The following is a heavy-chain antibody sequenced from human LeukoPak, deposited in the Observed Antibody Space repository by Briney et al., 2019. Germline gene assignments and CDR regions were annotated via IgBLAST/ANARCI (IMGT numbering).Heavy chain of an antibody. Sequence: ASVKVSCKASGYTFIGYYIHWVRQAPGQGLEWMGSINPTSGVTNYAQKFQGSVTMTRDTSISTAYMELSSLRSDDTAVYYCARASWILGGFDYWGQGTLVTVSS. CDR3: ARASWILGGFDY. V-gene: IGHV1-2*02. D-gene: IGHD3-16*01. CDR2: INPTSGVT. CDR1: GYTFIGYY. J-gene: IGHJ4*02.